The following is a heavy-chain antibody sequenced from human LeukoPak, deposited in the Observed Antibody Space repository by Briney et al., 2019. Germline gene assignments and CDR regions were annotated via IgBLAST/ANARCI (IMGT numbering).Heavy chain of an antibody. CDR2: VNPNSGRT. J-gene: IGHJ4*02. D-gene: IGHD3-10*01. CDR1: GYTFTGYY. Sequence: GASVTVSCKASGYTFTGYYMHWVRQAPGQGLEWMGWVNPNSGRTHYAQKFLGRVTMTRDTSINTAYMELSMLNSDDTAVFYCARDRLIGDSGVDYWGQGTLVTVSS. CDR3: ARDRLIGDSGVDY. V-gene: IGHV1-2*02.